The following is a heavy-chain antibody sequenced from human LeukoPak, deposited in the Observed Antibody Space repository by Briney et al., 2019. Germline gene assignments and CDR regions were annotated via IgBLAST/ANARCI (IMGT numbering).Heavy chain of an antibody. CDR1: GFTFSNAW. CDR3: AKEVRGDAFDI. Sequence: GGSLRLSCAASGFTFSNAWMSWVRQAPGKGLEWVSAISGSGGSTYYADSVKGRFTISRDNTKNTLFLQMNSLRAEDTAVYYCAKEVRGDAFDIWGQGTMVTVSS. J-gene: IGHJ3*02. D-gene: IGHD3-16*01. V-gene: IGHV3-23*01. CDR2: ISGSGGST.